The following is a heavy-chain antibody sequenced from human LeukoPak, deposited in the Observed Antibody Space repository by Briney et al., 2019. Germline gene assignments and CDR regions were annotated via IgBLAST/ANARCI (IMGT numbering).Heavy chain of an antibody. CDR1: GFIFSSYG. CDR2: ISSSSSTI. D-gene: IGHD3-10*01. J-gene: IGHJ4*02. V-gene: IGHV3-48*01. Sequence: GGSLRLSCAASGFIFSSYGMNWVRQAPGKGLEWVSYISSSSSTIYYADSVKGRFTISRDNSKNTLYLQMNSLRAEDTAVYYCVQGTRRGAITMVRGVIGKSYYFDSWGQGTLVTVSS. CDR3: VQGTRRGAITMVRGVIGKSYYFDS.